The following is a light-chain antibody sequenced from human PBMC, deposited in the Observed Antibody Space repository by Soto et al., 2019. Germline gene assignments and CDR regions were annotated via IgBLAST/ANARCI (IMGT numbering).Light chain of an antibody. CDR2: DVS. V-gene: IGLV2-11*01. CDR1: SSDVGGYNY. CDR3: CSYAGSYTHYV. J-gene: IGLJ1*01. Sequence: QSALTQPRSVSGSPGQSVTISCTGTSSDVGGYNYVSWYQQHPGKAPKLMIYDVSKRPSGVPDRLSGSKSGNTASLTISGLQAEDEADYYCCSYAGSYTHYVFGTGTKLTVL.